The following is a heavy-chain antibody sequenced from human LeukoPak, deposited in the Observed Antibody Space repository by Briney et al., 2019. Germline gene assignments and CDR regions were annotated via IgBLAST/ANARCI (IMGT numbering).Heavy chain of an antibody. J-gene: IGHJ6*03. D-gene: IGHD1-1*01. CDR3: AREVEDSNTDYYYYYYMDV. V-gene: IGHV3-7*01. CDR1: GFTFSSYW. Sequence: TGGSLRLSCAASGFTFSSYWMSWVRQAPGKGLEWVANIKQDGSEKYYVDSVKGRFTISRDNAKNSLYLQMNSLRAEDTAVYYCAREVEDSNTDYYYYYYMDVWGKGTTVTVSS. CDR2: IKQDGSEK.